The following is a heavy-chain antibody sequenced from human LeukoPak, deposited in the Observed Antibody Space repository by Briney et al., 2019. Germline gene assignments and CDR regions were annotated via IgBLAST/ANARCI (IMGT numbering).Heavy chain of an antibody. V-gene: IGHV5-51*01. CDR3: ARALVGAATLSY. CDR2: IYPGDSDT. Sequence: ESLKISCKGSGYSFTTYWIAWVRQMPGKGLEWMGVIYPGDSDTRYSPSFQGQVTLSADKSISTAYLQWSSLKASDTAIYYFARALVGAATLSYWGQGTLVTVSS. CDR1: GYSFTTYW. J-gene: IGHJ4*02. D-gene: IGHD1-26*01.